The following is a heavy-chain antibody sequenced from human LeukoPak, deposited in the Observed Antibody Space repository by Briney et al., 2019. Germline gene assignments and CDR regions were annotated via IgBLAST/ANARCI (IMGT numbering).Heavy chain of an antibody. D-gene: IGHD3/OR15-3a*01. J-gene: IGHJ6*03. CDR2: ISGSGGST. CDR3: AKGTGPLYYYYYMDV. Sequence: GGSLRLSCAASGFTFSSYAMSWVRQAPGKGLEWVSAISGSGGSTYYADSVKGRFTISRDNSKNTLYLQMNNLRAEDTAVYYCAKGTGPLYYYYYMDVWGKGTTVTVSS. V-gene: IGHV3-23*01. CDR1: GFTFSSYA.